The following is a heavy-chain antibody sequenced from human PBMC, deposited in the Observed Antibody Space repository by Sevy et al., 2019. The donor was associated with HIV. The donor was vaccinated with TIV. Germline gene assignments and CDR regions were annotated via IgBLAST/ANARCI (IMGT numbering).Heavy chain of an antibody. J-gene: IGHJ4*02. D-gene: IGHD6-19*01. CDR2: IFSSGST. Sequence: GGSLRLSCAISGFTVNDKYINWVRQAPGKGLEWVSVIFSSGSTYYADSAKGRFTISRDNSKNTVDLQMNSVRAEDTAVYYCVSLFLSYRSGWSYFDYWGQGTLVTVSS. CDR1: GFTVNDKY. CDR3: VSLFLSYRSGWSYFDY. V-gene: IGHV3-66*02.